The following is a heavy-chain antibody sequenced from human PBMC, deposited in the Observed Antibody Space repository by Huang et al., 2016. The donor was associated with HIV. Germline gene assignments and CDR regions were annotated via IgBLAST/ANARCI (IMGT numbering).Heavy chain of an antibody. D-gene: IGHD6-19*01. V-gene: IGHV3-11*01. Sequence: QVQLVESGGGLVKPGGSLRLSRAASGLVFSDHYMTWIRRAPGKGLEWISYISISGTTIRYADSVKGRFTISRDNAKKSLFLEMNSLRVEDTAVYYCARRMAGWDDVFDMWGQGTMVTVSS. CDR1: GLVFSDHY. CDR2: ISISGTTI. J-gene: IGHJ3*02. CDR3: ARRMAGWDDVFDM.